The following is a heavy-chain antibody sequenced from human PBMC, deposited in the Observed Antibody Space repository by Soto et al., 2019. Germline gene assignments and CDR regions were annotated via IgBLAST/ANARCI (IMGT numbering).Heavy chain of an antibody. Sequence: GGSLRLSCAAPGFTFSSYWMTWVRQAPGKGLEWLANINKDGSEKNYVDSVKGRLTISRDNAKNSLSVQVNSLRAEDTAVYYCARDIEPPGLFFDYWGQGTLVTVSS. V-gene: IGHV3-7*01. CDR2: INKDGSEK. CDR1: GFTFSSYW. J-gene: IGHJ4*02. CDR3: ARDIEPPGLFFDY. D-gene: IGHD6-13*01.